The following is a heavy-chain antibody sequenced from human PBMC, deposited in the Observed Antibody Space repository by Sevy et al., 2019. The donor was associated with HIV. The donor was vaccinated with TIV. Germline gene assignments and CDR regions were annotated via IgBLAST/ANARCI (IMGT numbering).Heavy chain of an antibody. D-gene: IGHD4-17*01. CDR2: ISYDGSDK. CDR3: PIPRANYVDHYFFYAMDV. CDR1: GFAFTNYYA. V-gene: IGHV3-30-3*01. J-gene: IGHJ6*02. Sequence: GGCLRLSCAASGFAFTNYYAMHWVRQAPGKGLEGVSLISYDGSDKYYADSVKGRFTISRDNFKNTLYLQMNSLTTEDTAVYYWPIPRANYVDHYFFYAMDVWGQGTTVTVSS.